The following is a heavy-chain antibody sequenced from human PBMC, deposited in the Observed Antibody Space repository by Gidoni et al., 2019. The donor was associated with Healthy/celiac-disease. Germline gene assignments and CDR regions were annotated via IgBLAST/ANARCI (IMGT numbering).Heavy chain of an antibody. D-gene: IGHD2-15*01. Sequence: QVQLQQWGAGLLKPSSTLSLTCAVYGGSFSGYYWRWTRQPPGKGLEGIGEINHSGSTNYNPSLKSRVTISVDTSKNQFSLKLSSVTAADTAVYYWARGLVDLYYYYYYGMDVWGQGTTVTVSS. J-gene: IGHJ6*02. V-gene: IGHV4-34*01. CDR1: GGSFSGYY. CDR3: ARGLVDLYYYYYYGMDV. CDR2: INHSGST.